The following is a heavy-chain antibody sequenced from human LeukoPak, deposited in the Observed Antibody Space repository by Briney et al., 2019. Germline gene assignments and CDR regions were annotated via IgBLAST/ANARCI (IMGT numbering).Heavy chain of an antibody. J-gene: IGHJ3*01. V-gene: IGHV3-74*03. CDR1: GFTFSTHW. D-gene: IGHD2-15*01. CDR3: ARIVQGAFAV. Sequence: GGSLRLSCAASGFTFSTHWLVWVRRAPGKGLLWVSRIDPDGSSTTYADSVTGRFTNSRDNARTTLFLQMNSLRAEDTAVYYCARIVQGAFAVWGLGTMVTVSS. CDR2: IDPDGSST.